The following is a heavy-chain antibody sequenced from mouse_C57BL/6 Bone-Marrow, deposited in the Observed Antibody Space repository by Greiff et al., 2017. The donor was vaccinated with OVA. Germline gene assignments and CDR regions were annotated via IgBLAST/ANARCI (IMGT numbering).Heavy chain of an antibody. CDR3: TRRPYYYGSSYVLYYYAMDY. Sequence: EVQLVESGGGLVQPGGSMKLSCAASGFTFSDAWMDWVRQSPEKGLEWVAEIRNKANNHATYYAESVKGRFTISRDDSKSSVYLQMNSLRAEDTGIYYCTRRPYYYGSSYVLYYYAMDYWGQGTSVTVSA. J-gene: IGHJ4*01. D-gene: IGHD1-1*01. V-gene: IGHV6-6*01. CDR2: IRNKANNHAT. CDR1: GFTFSDAW.